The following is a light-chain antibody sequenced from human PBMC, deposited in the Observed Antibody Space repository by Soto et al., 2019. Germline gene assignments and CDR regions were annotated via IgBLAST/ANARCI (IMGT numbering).Light chain of an antibody. CDR2: GAS. CDR3: QHYDTSPRT. Sequence: EVVLTQSPGTLSLSPGERATRSCRASQSVSSNYLAWYQQKSGQAPRLLIYGASNRATGIPDRFSASGSGTDFTLTIRRLEADDFAVYYCQHYDTSPRTVGQGTEVEFK. V-gene: IGKV3-20*01. J-gene: IGKJ1*01. CDR1: QSVSSNY.